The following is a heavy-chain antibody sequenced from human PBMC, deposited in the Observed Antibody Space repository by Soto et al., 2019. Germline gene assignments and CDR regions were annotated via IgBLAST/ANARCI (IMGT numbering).Heavy chain of an antibody. CDR1: GGTFSRYS. CDR2: IIPIFGIA. J-gene: IGHJ6*02. V-gene: IGHV1-69*08. D-gene: IGHD2-2*01. CDR3: AREDRDRETGLVPAAIDGMDV. Sequence: QVQLVQSGAEVKKPGSSVKVSCKASGGTFSRYSITWVRQAPGHGLEWIGRIIPIFGIASYAQKFQGRVTITADDSPSTAYMEMSSLRSDDTAVYYCAREDRDRETGLVPAAIDGMDVWGQGTTVTVSS.